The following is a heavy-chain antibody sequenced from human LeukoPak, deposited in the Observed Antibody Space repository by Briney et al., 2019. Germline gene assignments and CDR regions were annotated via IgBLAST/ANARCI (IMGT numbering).Heavy chain of an antibody. J-gene: IGHJ4*02. CDR2: ISSSSYI. CDR3: ARDGYNFRGIDY. CDR1: GFTFSSYS. V-gene: IGHV3-21*01. D-gene: IGHD5-24*01. Sequence: GGSLRLSCAASGFTFSSYSMNWVRQAPGKGLEWVSSISSSSYIYYADSVKGRFTISRDNAKNSLYLQMNSLRAEDTAVYYCARDGYNFRGIDYWGQGTLVTVSS.